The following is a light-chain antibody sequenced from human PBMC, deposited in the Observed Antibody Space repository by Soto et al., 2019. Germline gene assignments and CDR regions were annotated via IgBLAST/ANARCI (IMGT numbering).Light chain of an antibody. J-gene: IGKJ3*01. V-gene: IGKV3-20*01. Sequence: EIVLTQSPGTLSLSPGERATLSCRASQSLSSSYLVWYQQKPGQAPRLLIYGASSRATGIPDRFSGSGSGTDFTLTISRREPEDFAVYYCQHYGNTPPSVTFGPGTKVDIK. CDR3: QHYGNTPPSVT. CDR2: GAS. CDR1: QSLSSSY.